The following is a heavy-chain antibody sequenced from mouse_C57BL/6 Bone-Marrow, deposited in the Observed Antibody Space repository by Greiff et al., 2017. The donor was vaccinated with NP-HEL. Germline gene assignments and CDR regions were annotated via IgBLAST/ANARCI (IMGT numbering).Heavy chain of an antibody. Sequence: QVQLKEPGAELVRPGSSVKLSCKASGYTFTSYWMAWVKQRPGQGLEWIGNIYPSDSETHYNQKFKDKATLTVDKSSSTAYMQLSSLTSEDSAVYYSARRTTVVDYWGQGTTLTVSS. J-gene: IGHJ2*01. CDR1: GYTFTSYW. CDR2: IYPSDSET. V-gene: IGHV1-61*01. CDR3: ARRTTVVDY. D-gene: IGHD1-1*01.